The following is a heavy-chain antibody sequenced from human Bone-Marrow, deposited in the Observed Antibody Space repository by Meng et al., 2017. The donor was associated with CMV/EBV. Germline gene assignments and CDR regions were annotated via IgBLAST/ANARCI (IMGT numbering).Heavy chain of an antibody. J-gene: IGHJ4*02. CDR3: RIVEMATSEDY. V-gene: IGHV4-61*01. CDR1: GGSVSSGSYY. CDR2: IYYSGST. Sequence: ESLKISCTVSGGSVSSGSYYWSWIRQPPGKGLEWIGYIYYSGSTNYNPSLKSRVTISVDTSKNQFSLKLSSVTAADTAVYYCRIVEMATSEDYWGQGTLVTVSS. D-gene: IGHD5-24*01.